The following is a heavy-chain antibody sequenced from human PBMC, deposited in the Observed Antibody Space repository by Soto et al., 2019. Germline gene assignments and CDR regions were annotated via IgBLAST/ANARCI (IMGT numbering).Heavy chain of an antibody. CDR3: AHHTITPATNWFDP. J-gene: IGHJ5*02. V-gene: IGHV2-5*01. CDR2: IYWNDDK. CDR1: GFSLTTIGVG. D-gene: IGHD2-2*01. Sequence: QITLKESGPTLVKTTQTLTLTCTFSGFSLTTIGVGVGWIRQPPGKALEWLALIYWNDDKRYSPSLKGRLIITKDTSKNQVVLAMTNMDPVDTATYYCAHHTITPATNWFDPWGLRTQVTVSS.